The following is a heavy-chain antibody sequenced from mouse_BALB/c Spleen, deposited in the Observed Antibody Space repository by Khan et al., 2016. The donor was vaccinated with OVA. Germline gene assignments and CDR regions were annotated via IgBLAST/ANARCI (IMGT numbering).Heavy chain of an antibody. D-gene: IGHD1-1*01. V-gene: IGHV5-9-3*01. CDR1: VFTFSNYA. CDR2: ISSGGSHT. J-gene: IGHJ2*01. CDR3: ARTPGYYGSNYFDY. Sequence: EVELVESGGGLVKPGGSLKFSCAASVFTFSNYAMSWVRQTPEKRLEWVATISSGGSHTYYPDSVKGRFTISRDNAETILYLQMSSLRAEDTAMYFCARTPGYYGSNYFDYWGQGTTLTVSS.